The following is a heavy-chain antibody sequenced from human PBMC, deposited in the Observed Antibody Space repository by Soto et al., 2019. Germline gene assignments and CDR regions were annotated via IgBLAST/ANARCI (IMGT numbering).Heavy chain of an antibody. D-gene: IGHD5-18*01. CDR3: TRGWSYGFSNS. CDR1: GGSFSGYY. Sequence: SETLSLTCAVYGGSFSGYYWTWIRQPPGKGLEWIGEINHSGSTNYIPSLKSRITMSVDTSKNQFSLNLTSVTAADTAVYYCTRGWSYGFSNSWGQGILVTVSS. J-gene: IGHJ4*02. V-gene: IGHV4-34*01. CDR2: INHSGST.